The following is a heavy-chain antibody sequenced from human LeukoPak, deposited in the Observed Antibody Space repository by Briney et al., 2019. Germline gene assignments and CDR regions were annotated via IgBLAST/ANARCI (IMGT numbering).Heavy chain of an antibody. Sequence: GGSLRLSCAASGFTFSSYEMNWVRQAPGKGLEWISYIDSNSRTIHYADSVRGRFTISRDNAKNSLFLQMNSLRAEDTAVYYCVREYCSGGSCSDAFDIWGQGTMVTVSS. J-gene: IGHJ3*02. V-gene: IGHV3-48*03. CDR1: GFTFSSYE. CDR3: VREYCSGGSCSDAFDI. CDR2: IDSNSRTI. D-gene: IGHD2-15*01.